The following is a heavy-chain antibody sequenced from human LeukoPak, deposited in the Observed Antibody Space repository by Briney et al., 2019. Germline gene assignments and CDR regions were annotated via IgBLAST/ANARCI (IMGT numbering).Heavy chain of an antibody. V-gene: IGHV4-59*01. CDR1: GGSISGYY. J-gene: IGHJ4*02. CDR3: ARIGHEDYYFDY. Sequence: SETLSLTCTVSGGSISGYYWNWIRLAPGKGLEWIGYIYSNGGTNYNPSLKSRVTISVDTSKNQFSLKLSSVTAADTAVYYCARIGHEDYYFDYWGQGTLVTVSS. CDR2: IYSNGGT.